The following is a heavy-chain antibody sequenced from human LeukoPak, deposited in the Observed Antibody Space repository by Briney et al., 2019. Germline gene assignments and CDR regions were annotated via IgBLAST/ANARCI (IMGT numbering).Heavy chain of an antibody. CDR1: GFTVSSNY. Sequence: GGSLRLSCAASGFTVSSNYMSWVRQAPGKGLEWVSVIYSGGSTYYADSVKGRFTISRDNSKNTLYLQMNSLRAEDTAVYYCARDLFLRVNDSSASQSRWGQGTLVTVSS. V-gene: IGHV3-66*01. CDR3: ARDLFLRVNDSSASQSR. D-gene: IGHD3-22*01. CDR2: IYSGGST. J-gene: IGHJ4*02.